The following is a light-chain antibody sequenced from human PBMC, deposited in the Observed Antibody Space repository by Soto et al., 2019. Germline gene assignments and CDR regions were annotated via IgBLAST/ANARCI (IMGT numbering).Light chain of an antibody. V-gene: IGKV3-20*01. CDR3: QQYGSSWT. J-gene: IGKJ1*01. CDR1: QSVRRN. CDR2: GAS. Sequence: EIVMTQSPATLSLSPGERATLSCRASQSVRRNLAWYQQKPGQAPRLLIYGASSRATGIPDRFSGSGSGTDFTLTISRLEPEDFAVYYCQQYGSSWTFGQGTKVDIK.